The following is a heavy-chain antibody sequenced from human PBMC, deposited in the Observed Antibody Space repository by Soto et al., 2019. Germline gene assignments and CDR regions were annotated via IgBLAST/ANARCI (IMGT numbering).Heavy chain of an antibody. CDR3: VRTSLVVAAGTREDY. J-gene: IGHJ4*02. Sequence: EVQLVESGGGLVQPGGSLRLSCAASGFTFSSYWMHWVRQAPGKGLVWVSRINSDGSSTSYADSVKGRFTISRDNAKNTLYLQMNSLRAEETAVYYCVRTSLVVAAGTREDYWGQGTLVTVSS. CDR2: INSDGSST. D-gene: IGHD2-15*01. CDR1: GFTFSSYW. V-gene: IGHV3-74*01.